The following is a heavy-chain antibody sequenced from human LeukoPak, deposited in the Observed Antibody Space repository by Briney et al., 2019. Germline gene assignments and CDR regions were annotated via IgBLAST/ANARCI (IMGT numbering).Heavy chain of an antibody. V-gene: IGHV3-7*01. D-gene: IGHD6-13*01. CDR3: ARDQTIAAAGWGLDY. J-gene: IGHJ4*02. Sequence: GGSLRLSCAASGFTFSSYWMSWVRQAPGKGLEWVANIKQDGSEKYYVDSVKGRFTISRDNAKNSLYLQMNSLRAEDTAVYYCARDQTIAAAGWGLDYWGQGTLVTVSS. CDR2: IKQDGSEK. CDR1: GFTFSSYW.